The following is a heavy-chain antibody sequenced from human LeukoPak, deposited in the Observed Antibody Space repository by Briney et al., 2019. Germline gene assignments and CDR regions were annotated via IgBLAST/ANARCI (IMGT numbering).Heavy chain of an antibody. D-gene: IGHD5-18*01. CDR2: ISGSGGST. CDR3: ATSHGYSYGYGAFDI. V-gene: IGHV3-23*01. CDR1: GFIFSSYA. Sequence: PGGSLRLSCAASGFIFSSYAMSWVRQAPGKGLEWVSAISGSGGSTYYADSVKGRFTISRDNSKNTLYLQMNSLRAQDTAVYYCATSHGYSYGYGAFDIWGQGTMVTVSS. J-gene: IGHJ3*02.